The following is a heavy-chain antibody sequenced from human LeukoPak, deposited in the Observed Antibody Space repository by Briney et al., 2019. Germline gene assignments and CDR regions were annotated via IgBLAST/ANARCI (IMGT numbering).Heavy chain of an antibody. D-gene: IGHD2-2*01. CDR2: IYYSGST. Sequence: SQTLSLPCTVSGGSISSGDYYWSWIRQPPGKGLEWIGYIYYSGSTYYNPSLKSRVTTSVDTSKNQFSLKLSSVTAADTAVYYCARDQGTRYCSSTSCYGGYYFDYWGQGTLVTVSS. J-gene: IGHJ4*02. CDR1: GGSISSGDYY. V-gene: IGHV4-30-4*08. CDR3: ARDQGTRYCSSTSCYGGYYFDY.